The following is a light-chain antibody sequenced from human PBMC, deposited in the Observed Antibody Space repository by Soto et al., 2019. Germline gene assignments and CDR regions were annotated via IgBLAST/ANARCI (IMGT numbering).Light chain of an antibody. CDR1: QTISSW. CDR3: QHYNSYSEA. Sequence: DIQMTQSPSTLSGSVGDRVTITCRASQTISSWLAWYQQKPGKAPKLLIYKASTLKSGVPSRLRGSGYGTEFTLTISSLQPDDFATYYCQHYNSYSEAFGQGTKVDIK. J-gene: IGKJ1*01. CDR2: KAS. V-gene: IGKV1-5*03.